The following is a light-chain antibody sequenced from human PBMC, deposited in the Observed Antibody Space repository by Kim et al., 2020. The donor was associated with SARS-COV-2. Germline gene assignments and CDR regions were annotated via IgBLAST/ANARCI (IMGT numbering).Light chain of an antibody. CDR2: AVS. CDR1: QGLVDS. Sequence: DIQLTQSPTILSASVGDRVTITCRASQGLVDSLAWYQQKPGKAPKLLIYAVSTLWFGVPSRFSGGGSGTDFTLTISGLQPDDFATYFGQQFTKYYWSFGQGTKVDIK. CDR3: QQFTKYYWS. J-gene: IGKJ1*01. V-gene: IGKV1-9*01.